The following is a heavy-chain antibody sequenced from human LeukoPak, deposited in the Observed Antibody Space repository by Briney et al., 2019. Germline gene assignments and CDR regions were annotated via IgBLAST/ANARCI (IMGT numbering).Heavy chain of an antibody. CDR3: ARQPTVRGYMDV. CDR1: GGTFSSYA. CDR2: IIPIFGTA. V-gene: IGHV1-69*06. D-gene: IGHD4-11*01. Sequence: SVKVSCKASGGTFSSYAISWVRQAPGQGLAWMGRIIPIFGTANYAQKFQGRVTITADKSTSTAYMELSSLRSEDTAVYYCARQPTVRGYMDVWGKGTTVTVSS. J-gene: IGHJ6*03.